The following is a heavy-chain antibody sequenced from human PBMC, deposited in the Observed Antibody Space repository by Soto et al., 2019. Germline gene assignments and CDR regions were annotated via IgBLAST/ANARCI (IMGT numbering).Heavy chain of an antibody. CDR2: INSGGST. V-gene: IGHV3-66*01. CDR3: VRENYYYGMDV. J-gene: IGHJ6*02. Sequence: EVQLVESGGTLVQPGGSLRLSCAASGFDASVNYMTWVRQAPGKGLEWVSAINSGGSTFYADSVKGRFTISRDNSKNTLYLQMNSLRVEGTAMYYCVRENYYYGMDVWGQGTAVTVSS. CDR1: GFDASVNY.